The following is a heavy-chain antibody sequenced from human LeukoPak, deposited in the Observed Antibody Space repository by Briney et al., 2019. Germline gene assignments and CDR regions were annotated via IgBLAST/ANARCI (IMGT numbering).Heavy chain of an antibody. Sequence: GASVNVCCKASGYTFTSYDINWVRQATGQGLEWMGWMNPHSGNKGNAQKFQGRVTMTRNTSISTASMELSSLRSGDAAVYDCARGLGGHCSSTSCHNWFDPWGQGTLVTVSS. CDR3: ARGLGGHCSSTSCHNWFDP. J-gene: IGHJ5*02. CDR2: MNPHSGNK. D-gene: IGHD2-2*01. CDR1: GYTFTSYD. V-gene: IGHV1-8*01.